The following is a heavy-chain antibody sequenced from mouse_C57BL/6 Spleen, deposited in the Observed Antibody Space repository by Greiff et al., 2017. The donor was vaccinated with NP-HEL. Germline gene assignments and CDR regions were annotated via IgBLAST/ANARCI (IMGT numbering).Heavy chain of an antibody. J-gene: IGHJ4*01. Sequence: QVQLKESGPGLVQPSQSLSITCTVSGFSLTSYGVHWVRQSPGKGLEWLGVIWSGGSTDYNAAFISRLSISKDNSKSQVFFKMNSLQADDTAIYYCARNSLYYYGSSYGYYAMDYWGQGTSVTVSS. V-gene: IGHV2-2*01. CDR3: ARNSLYYYGSSYGYYAMDY. D-gene: IGHD1-1*01. CDR1: GFSLTSYG. CDR2: IWSGGST.